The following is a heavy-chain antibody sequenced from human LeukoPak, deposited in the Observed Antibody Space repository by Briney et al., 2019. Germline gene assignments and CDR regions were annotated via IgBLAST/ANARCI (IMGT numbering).Heavy chain of an antibody. J-gene: IGHJ2*01. Sequence: PGGSLRLSCAASGFTFSSYGMSWVREAPGKGLEWVSSISSSSSYIYYADSVKGRFTISRDNAKNSLYLQMNSLRAEDTAVYYCATRDCSGGSCYFWSWYFDLWGRGTLVTVSS. D-gene: IGHD2-15*01. CDR1: GFTFSSYG. V-gene: IGHV3-21*01. CDR3: ATRDCSGGSCYFWSWYFDL. CDR2: ISSSSSYI.